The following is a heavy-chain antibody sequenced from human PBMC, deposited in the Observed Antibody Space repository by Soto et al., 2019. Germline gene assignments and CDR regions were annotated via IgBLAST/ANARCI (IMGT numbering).Heavy chain of an antibody. CDR2: IYYSGST. CDR3: ARHESYFENWFDP. CDR1: GGSISSSSYY. V-gene: IGHV4-39*01. J-gene: IGHJ5*02. Sequence: QLQLQESGPGLVKPSETLSLTCTVSGGSISSSSYYWGWIRQPPGKGLEWIGSIYYSGSTYYNPSLKSRVTISVDTSKNQFSLKLSSVTAADTAVYYCARHESYFENWFDPWGQGTLVTVSS. D-gene: IGHD3-10*01.